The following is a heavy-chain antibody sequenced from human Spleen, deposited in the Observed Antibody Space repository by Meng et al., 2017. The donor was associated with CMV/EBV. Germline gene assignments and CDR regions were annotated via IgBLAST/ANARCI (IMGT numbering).Heavy chain of an antibody. Sequence: SETLSLTCTVSGGSISGTRYYWGWIRQSPGKGLEWIGSVYYSGSTYYNPSLKSRLTVSVDTSKNQFSLKLTSVTAADTAVYYCATDDEGGTSWTKIVFWGQGALVTVSS. CDR2: VYYSGST. CDR3: ATDDEGGTSWTKIVF. CDR1: GGSISGTRYY. D-gene: IGHD2/OR15-2a*01. J-gene: IGHJ4*02. V-gene: IGHV4-39*07.